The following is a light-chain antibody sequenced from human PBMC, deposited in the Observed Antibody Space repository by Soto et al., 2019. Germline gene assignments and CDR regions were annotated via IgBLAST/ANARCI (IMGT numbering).Light chain of an antibody. CDR1: QSISIY. J-gene: IGKJ2*01. Sequence: DIPMTQSPSSLSASVGDRVTITCRASQSISIYLNWYQQKPGKAPKLLIYGASSLQSGVPSRLSGSGSGTHVTLNISSLQPEDFVTYYCHHSYSTPYTFGQGTNLEIK. CDR3: HHSYSTPYT. V-gene: IGKV1-39*01. CDR2: GAS.